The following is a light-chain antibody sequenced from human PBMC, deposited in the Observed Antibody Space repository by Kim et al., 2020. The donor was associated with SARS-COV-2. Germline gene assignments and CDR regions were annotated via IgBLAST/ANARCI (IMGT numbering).Light chain of an antibody. V-gene: IGKV1-33*01. CDR1: QDITNY. CDR2: DAS. J-gene: IGKJ3*01. CDR3: QQYDNLLT. Sequence: DIQMTQSPSSLSASVGDRVIITCQASQDITNYLNWYQQRPGKAPKLLIYDASNLEKGVPSRFSGSGSGTDFTFTISSLQPEDIATYYCQQYDNLLTFGPGTKVDIK.